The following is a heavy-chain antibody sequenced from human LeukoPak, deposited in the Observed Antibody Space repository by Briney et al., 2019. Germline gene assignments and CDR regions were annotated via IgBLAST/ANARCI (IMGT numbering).Heavy chain of an antibody. CDR3: AKDFSGLGYYFDH. V-gene: IGHV3-30*18. Sequence: GGSLRLSCAGSGFTFSGYGMNWVRQAPGKGPEWVAVISYDGYIKKYADSVKGRFTISRDNSKNTLYLQMNSLRGEDTAVYYCAKDFSGLGYYFDHWGQGTLVTVSS. J-gene: IGHJ4*02. D-gene: IGHD6-19*01. CDR1: GFTFSGYG. CDR2: ISYDGYIK.